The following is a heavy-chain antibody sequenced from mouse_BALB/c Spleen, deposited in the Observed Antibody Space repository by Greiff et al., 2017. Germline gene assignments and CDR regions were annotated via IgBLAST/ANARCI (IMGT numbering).Heavy chain of an antibody. CDR1: GFNIKDYY. J-gene: IGHJ4*01. D-gene: IGHD1-1*01. CDR3: ARGSSYVGAMDY. V-gene: IGHV14-1*02. CDR2: IDPENGNT. Sequence: VHVKQSGAELVRPGALVKLSCKASGFNIKDYYMHWVKQRPEQGLEWIGWIDPENGNTIYDPKFQGKASITADTSSNTAYLQLSSLTSEDTAVYYCARGSSYVGAMDYWGQGTSVTVSS.